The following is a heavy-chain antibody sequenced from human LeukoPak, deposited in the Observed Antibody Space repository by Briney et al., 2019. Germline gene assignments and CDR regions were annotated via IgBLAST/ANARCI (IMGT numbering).Heavy chain of an antibody. CDR1: GFPFNDYV. V-gene: IGHV3-30*02. D-gene: IGHD6-19*01. CDR3: AKDRWAAVASFDY. Sequence: GGPLTLSCAASGFPFNDYVMHWLPQAPGKGLEGGAVIRYDENNKYYADSVKGRFTISRDNSKNMLYLQMNSLGTEDTVVYYCAKDRWAAVASFDYWGQGTLVTVSS. J-gene: IGHJ4*02. CDR2: IRYDENNK.